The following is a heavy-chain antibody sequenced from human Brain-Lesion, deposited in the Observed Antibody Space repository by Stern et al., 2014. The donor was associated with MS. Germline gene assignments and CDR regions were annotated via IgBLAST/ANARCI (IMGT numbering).Heavy chain of an antibody. CDR3: ARVGVYVQTGWFDP. Sequence: VQLLESGPGLVKPSQTLSLTCTVSGGSISSGGYYWSWIRQHPGKGLEWIGYIHYGGSTYYNSALKSRVTISRDTSKNQFSLNLNSVTAADTAVYYCARVGVYVQTGWFDPWGQGALVTVSS. CDR1: GGSISSGGYY. D-gene: IGHD2-8*01. CDR2: IHYGGST. V-gene: IGHV4-31*03. J-gene: IGHJ5*02.